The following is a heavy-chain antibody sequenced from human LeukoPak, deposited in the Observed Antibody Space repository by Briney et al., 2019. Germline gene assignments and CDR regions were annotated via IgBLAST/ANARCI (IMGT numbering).Heavy chain of an antibody. Sequence: PSETLSLTCTVSGGSISIYYWSWIRKPPGKGLEWIGYIYNSGNTNYNLSFKSRVTISEDTPKNQFSLKLSSVTAADTAMYYCVRDRELNYWGQGTLVTVSS. V-gene: IGHV4-59*01. CDR2: IYNSGNT. J-gene: IGHJ4*02. CDR1: GGSISIYY. CDR3: VRDRELNY. D-gene: IGHD3-10*01.